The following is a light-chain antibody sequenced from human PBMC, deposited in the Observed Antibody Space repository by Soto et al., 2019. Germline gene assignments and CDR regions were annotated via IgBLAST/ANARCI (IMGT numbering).Light chain of an antibody. CDR2: ESS. CDR1: QSISSH. J-gene: IGKJ4*01. V-gene: IGKV3-11*01. Sequence: IVLTQSPATLSLSPGERAILYCRASQSISSHLVWYQQRPGQAPRLLIYESSKRDTGVPARFSGSGSGTYFTLTISRLEPEDFACYYCQHRLRWPRVFGGGTKVEI. CDR3: QHRLRWPRV.